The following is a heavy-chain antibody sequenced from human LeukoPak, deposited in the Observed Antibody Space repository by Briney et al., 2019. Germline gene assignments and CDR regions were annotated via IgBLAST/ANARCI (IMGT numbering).Heavy chain of an antibody. J-gene: IGHJ4*02. CDR1: GGTISSYY. D-gene: IGHD3-10*01. Sequence: SETLSLTCTVSGGTISSYYWRWIRQPPGKGLEWIGYIYYSGSTKYNPSLKSRVTISVDTSKNKFSLHLTSIPSADDTASYCSSGAFAMFRGVTYYFDYWGQGTLVTVSS. CDR3: SSGAFAMFRGVTYYFDY. V-gene: IGHV4-59*01. CDR2: IYYSGST.